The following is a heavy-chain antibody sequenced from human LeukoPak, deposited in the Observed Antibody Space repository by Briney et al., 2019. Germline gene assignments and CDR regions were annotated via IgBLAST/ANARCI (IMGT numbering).Heavy chain of an antibody. D-gene: IGHD3-9*01. CDR1: GFTFRSYW. CDR3: ARRYFDWFLGAGGSLDI. Sequence: GGSLRLSCAGSGFTFRSYWMHWVRQAPGKGLEWVANIKQDGSEKFYVDSVKGRFTISRDNANDSVYLQMNSLRAEDTAVYYCARRYFDWFLGAGGSLDIWGQGTMVTVSS. V-gene: IGHV3-7*01. CDR2: IKQDGSEK. J-gene: IGHJ3*02.